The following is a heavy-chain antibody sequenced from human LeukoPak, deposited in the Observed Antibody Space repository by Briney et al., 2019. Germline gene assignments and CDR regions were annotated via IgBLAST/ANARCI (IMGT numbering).Heavy chain of an antibody. D-gene: IGHD2-8*01. J-gene: IGHJ5*02. Sequence: PSETLSLTCSVSGGSISSRSYSWDWLRQPPGKGLEWIGSMYYTGNTDYNPSLKSRITMSVDTSKNQFSLKLSSVTAADTAVYFCAKGYTNGVNQEVWLDPWGQGTLVTVSS. CDR1: GGSISSRSYS. CDR2: MYYTGNT. V-gene: IGHV4-39*07. CDR3: AKGYTNGVNQEVWLDP.